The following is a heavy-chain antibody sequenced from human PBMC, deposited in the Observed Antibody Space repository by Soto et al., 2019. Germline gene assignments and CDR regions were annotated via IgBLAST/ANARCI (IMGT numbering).Heavy chain of an antibody. V-gene: IGHV3-30*18. D-gene: IGHD6-6*01. CDR2: ISYDGSNK. Sequence: PVGSLRLSCAASGFTFSSYGMHWVRQAPGKGLEWVAVISYDGSNKYYADSVKGRFTISRDNSKNTLYLQMNSLRAEDTAVYYCANDLAARPRYYFDYWGQGTLVTVSS. J-gene: IGHJ4*02. CDR3: ANDLAARPRYYFDY. CDR1: GFTFSSYG.